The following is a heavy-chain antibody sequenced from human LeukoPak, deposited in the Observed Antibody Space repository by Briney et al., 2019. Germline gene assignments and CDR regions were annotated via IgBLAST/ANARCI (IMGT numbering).Heavy chain of an antibody. CDR1: GFTFSSYA. CDR3: ARGYDFWSGPNGYYFDY. Sequence: GGSLRLSCAASGFTFSSYAMHWVRQAPGKGLEYVSAISSNGGNTYYGKSVKGRFTISRDNSENTLYLQMGSLRAEDMAVYYCARGYDFWSGPNGYYFDYWGQGTLVTVSS. CDR2: ISSNGGNT. V-gene: IGHV3-64*01. D-gene: IGHD3-3*01. J-gene: IGHJ4*02.